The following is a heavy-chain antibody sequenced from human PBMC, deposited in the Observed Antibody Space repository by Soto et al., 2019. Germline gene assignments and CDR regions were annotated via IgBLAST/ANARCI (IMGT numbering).Heavy chain of an antibody. D-gene: IGHD4-4*01. Sequence: GESLKISCQGSGYSFTSYWIGWVRQMPRKRLEWMVIIYPGDADTRYSPSFQGQVTVSADKSIITAYLQWSSLKASDTAMYDCARPTSYDYSNSDFAAWGQGTLVTVSS. J-gene: IGHJ5*02. CDR1: GYSFTSYW. V-gene: IGHV5-51*03. CDR3: ARPTSYDYSNSDFAA. CDR2: IYPGDADT.